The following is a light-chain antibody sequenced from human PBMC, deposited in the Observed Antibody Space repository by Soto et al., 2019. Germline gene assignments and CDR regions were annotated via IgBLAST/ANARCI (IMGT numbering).Light chain of an antibody. CDR2: YDS. V-gene: IGLV3-21*04. Sequence: SYELTQPPSVSVAPGKTARMTCGGNNIGSKSVHWYQQKPGQAPVLVIYYDSDRPSGIPERFSGSNSGNTATLTISRVEAGDEADYYCQVWDSSSDHPEVFGGGTKLTVL. CDR3: QVWDSSSDHPEV. J-gene: IGLJ2*01. CDR1: NIGSKS.